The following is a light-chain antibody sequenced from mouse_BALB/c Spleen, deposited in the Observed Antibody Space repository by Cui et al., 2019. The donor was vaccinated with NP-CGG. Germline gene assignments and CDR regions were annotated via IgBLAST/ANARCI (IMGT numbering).Light chain of an antibody. CDR2: GTN. Sequence: AFLAQESALTTSPGETVTFTCRSSTGAVTTSNYANWVQEKPDHLFTGLIGGTNNRAPGVPARFSGSLIGDKAALTITGAQTEDEAIYFCALWYSNHWVFGGGTKLTVL. J-gene: IGLJ1*01. V-gene: IGLV1*01. CDR1: TGAVTTSNY. CDR3: ALWYSNHWV.